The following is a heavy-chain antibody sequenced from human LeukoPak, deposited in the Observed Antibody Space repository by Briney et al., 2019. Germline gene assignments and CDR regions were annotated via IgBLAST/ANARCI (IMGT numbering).Heavy chain of an antibody. CDR2: VSYSGST. CDR1: GGSIDDYY. CDR3: ARGEYRRTSYYSYYMDV. Sequence: SETLSLTCTVSGGSIDDYYWTWIRQPPGKGLEWIAYVSYSGSTNYNPSLNSRVTISVDTSKNQFSLKLRSVTAADTAVYFCARGEYRRTSYYSYYMDVWGKGTMVTVSS. J-gene: IGHJ6*03. V-gene: IGHV4-59*01. D-gene: IGHD6-6*01.